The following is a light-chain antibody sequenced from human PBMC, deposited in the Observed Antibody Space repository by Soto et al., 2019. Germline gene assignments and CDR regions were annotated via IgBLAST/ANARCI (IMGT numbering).Light chain of an antibody. V-gene: IGLV1-44*01. CDR3: ATWEDTMYGPV. J-gene: IGLJ2*01. CDR2: RDN. Sequence: QSVLTQPPSASGTPGQRVTISCSGSSSNIGSNPVQWYQQLPGAAPKLLIYRDNQRPSGAPDRFSGSKSGTSASLAITGLQSEDEADYHCATWEDTMYGPVFGGGTKLIVL. CDR1: SSNIGSNP.